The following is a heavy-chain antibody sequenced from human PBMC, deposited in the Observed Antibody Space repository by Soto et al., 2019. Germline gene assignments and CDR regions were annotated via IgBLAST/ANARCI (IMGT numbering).Heavy chain of an antibody. Sequence: ETLSLTCAVSGGSISSYYWSWIRQPPGKGLEWIGYIYYSGSTNYNPSLKSRVTISVDTSKNQFSLKLSSVTAADTAVYYCARAPRGNYGYPSYFDYWGQGTQVTVPS. CDR2: IYYSGST. CDR1: GGSISSYY. V-gene: IGHV4-59*01. J-gene: IGHJ4*02. CDR3: ARAPRGNYGYPSYFDY. D-gene: IGHD3-10*01.